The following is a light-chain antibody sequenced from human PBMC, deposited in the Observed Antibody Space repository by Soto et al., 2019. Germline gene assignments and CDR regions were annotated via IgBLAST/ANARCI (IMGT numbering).Light chain of an antibody. CDR1: QGIGND. CDR2: AAS. J-gene: IGKJ1*01. V-gene: IGKV1-6*02. Sequence: IQMTQSPSSLSASVRDRVTITCRASQGIGNDLGWYQQKPGKAPNLLIYAASSLRSGVTSRFSGSGSGTPFTLTINSLQASESAADFCLQDYTYPWTFGQGTKVEIK. CDR3: LQDYTYPWT.